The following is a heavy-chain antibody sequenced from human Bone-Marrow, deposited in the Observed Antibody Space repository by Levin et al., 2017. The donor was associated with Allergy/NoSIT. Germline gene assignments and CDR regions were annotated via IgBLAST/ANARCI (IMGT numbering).Heavy chain of an antibody. V-gene: IGHV3-48*03. CDR2: ISSSATTI. CDR3: ARDLWGYCSGDNCYSEDFDY. J-gene: IGHJ4*02. D-gene: IGHD2-15*01. CDR1: GFTFGSYE. Sequence: SCAASGFTFGSYEMNWVRQAPGKGLEWISFISSSATTIYYADSVKGRFTISRDNAKNSLYLQMNSLRTEDTAVYYCARDLWGYCSGDNCYSEDFDYWGQGTLVTVSS.